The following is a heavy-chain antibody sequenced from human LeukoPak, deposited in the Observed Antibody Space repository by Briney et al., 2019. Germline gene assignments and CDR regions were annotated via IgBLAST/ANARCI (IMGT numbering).Heavy chain of an antibody. CDR2: IIPIFGTA. Sequence: ASVKVSCKASGGTFSSYAISWVRQAPGQGLEWMGGIIPIFGTANYAQKFQGRVTITADESTSTAYVELSSLRSEDTAVYYCARTGDSSGYYEGYFDYWGQGTLVTVSS. V-gene: IGHV1-69*13. CDR3: ARTGDSSGYYEGYFDY. D-gene: IGHD3-22*01. CDR1: GGTFSSYA. J-gene: IGHJ4*02.